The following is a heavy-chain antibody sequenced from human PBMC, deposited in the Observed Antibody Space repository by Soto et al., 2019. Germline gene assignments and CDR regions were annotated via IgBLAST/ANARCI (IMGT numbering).Heavy chain of an antibody. CDR2: IYFSGST. CDR3: AKGEVRGIIPSYFDY. J-gene: IGHJ4*02. D-gene: IGHD3-10*01. V-gene: IGHV4-39*01. CDR1: GGSISSRLYY. Sequence: TLSLTCTVFGGSISSRLYYWDWIRQPPGKGLEWIGNIYFSGSTYYNPSLRSRVSISVDTSNNQFSLELSSVTAADTAVYYCAKGEVRGIIPSYFDYWGLGTLVTVSS.